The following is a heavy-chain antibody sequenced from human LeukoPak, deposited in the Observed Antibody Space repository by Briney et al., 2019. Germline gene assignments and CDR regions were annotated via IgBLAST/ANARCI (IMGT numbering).Heavy chain of an antibody. J-gene: IGHJ4*02. CDR3: ARDRLQQQLAVDY. Sequence: GASVEVSCKASGYTFTGYYMHWVRQAPGQGLEWMGWINPNSGGTNYAQKFQGRVTMTRDTSISTAYMELSRLRSDDTAVYYCARDRLQQQLAVDYWGQGTLVTVSS. CDR2: INPNSGGT. V-gene: IGHV1-2*02. D-gene: IGHD6-13*01. CDR1: GYTFTGYY.